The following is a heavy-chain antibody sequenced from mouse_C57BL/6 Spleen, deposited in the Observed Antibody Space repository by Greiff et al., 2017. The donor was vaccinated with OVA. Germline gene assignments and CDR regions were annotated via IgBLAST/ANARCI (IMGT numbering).Heavy chain of an antibody. D-gene: IGHD1-1*01. V-gene: IGHV1-81*01. Sequence: VQLKQSGAELARPGASVKLSCKASGYTFTSYGISWVKQRTGQGLEWIGEIYPRSGNTYYNEKFKGKATLTADKSSSTAYMELRSLTSEDSAVYFCARPYYYGSSYWYFDVWGTGTTVTVSS. CDR2: IYPRSGNT. CDR3: ARPYYYGSSYWYFDV. CDR1: GYTFTSYG. J-gene: IGHJ1*03.